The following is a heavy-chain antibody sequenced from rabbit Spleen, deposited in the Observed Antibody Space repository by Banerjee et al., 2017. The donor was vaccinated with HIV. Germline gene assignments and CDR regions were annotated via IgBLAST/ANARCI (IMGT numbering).Heavy chain of an antibody. CDR1: GFSFSSSDY. Sequence: QSLEESGGDLVKPGASLTLTCTASGFSFSSSDYMCWVRQAPGKGLEWIGHIDLVFGTTYYASWVNGRFTISSDNAQSTVDLKMTSLTAADTATYFCARAIVPWLGLTRLDLWGPGTLVTVS. J-gene: IGHJ3*01. CDR2: IDLVFGTT. V-gene: IGHV1S40*01. CDR3: ARAIVPWLGLTRLDL. D-gene: IGHD4-1*01.